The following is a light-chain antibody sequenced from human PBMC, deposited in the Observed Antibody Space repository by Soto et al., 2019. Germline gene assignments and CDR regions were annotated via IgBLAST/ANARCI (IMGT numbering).Light chain of an antibody. Sequence: EIVLTQSPGTLSVSPGERATLSRRASQSVSSKLAWYQQKPGQAPRLLFYGASTGATGIPARFSGSGSETEFTLSISSLQSEDFAVYYCQQYNNWPGTFGQGTK. CDR1: QSVSSK. CDR2: GAS. CDR3: QQYNNWPGT. J-gene: IGKJ1*01. V-gene: IGKV3-15*01.